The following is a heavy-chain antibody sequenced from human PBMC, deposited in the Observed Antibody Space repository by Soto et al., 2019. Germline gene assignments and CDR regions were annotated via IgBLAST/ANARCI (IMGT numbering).Heavy chain of an antibody. CDR1: GFTFDAYP. CDR3: VRDDAFDF. V-gene: IGHV3-9*01. J-gene: IGHJ3*01. CDR2: LAWDGGSI. Sequence: EVQLVASGGGLVQPGRSLRLSCAASGFTFDAYPMHWVRQAPGKGLEWVAGLAWDGGSIEYVDSVEGRFTISRDNAKNSLYLQMSSLRDEDTALYYCVRDDAFDFWGQGTQVTVSS.